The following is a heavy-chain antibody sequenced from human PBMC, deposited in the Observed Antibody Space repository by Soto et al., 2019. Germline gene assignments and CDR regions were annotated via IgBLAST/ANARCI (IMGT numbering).Heavy chain of an antibody. D-gene: IGHD2-2*01. CDR3: AHSLDSEVVVPAAYNWFEP. CDR1: GFSLSTSGVG. J-gene: IGHJ5*02. Sequence: SGPTLVNPTQTLTLTCTFSGFSLSTSGVGVGWIRQPPGKALEWLALIYWNDDKRYSPSLKSRLTITKDTSKNQVVLTMTNMDPVDTATYYCAHSLDSEVVVPAAYNWFEPWGQGTLVTVSS. V-gene: IGHV2-5*01. CDR2: IYWNDDK.